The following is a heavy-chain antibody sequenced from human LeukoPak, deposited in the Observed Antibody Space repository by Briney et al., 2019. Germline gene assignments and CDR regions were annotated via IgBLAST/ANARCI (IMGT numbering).Heavy chain of an antibody. V-gene: IGHV4-31*03. CDR1: GGSISSGGYY. J-gene: IGHJ6*03. Sequence: PSETLSLTCTVSGGSISSGGYYWSWIRQHPGKGLEWIGYIYYSGSTYYNPSLKSRVTISVDTSKNQFSLKLSSVTAADTAVYYCARDGGSGKYYYYYHMDVWGKGTTVTVSS. CDR2: IYYSGST. CDR3: ARDGGSGKYYYYYHMDV. D-gene: IGHD3-10*01.